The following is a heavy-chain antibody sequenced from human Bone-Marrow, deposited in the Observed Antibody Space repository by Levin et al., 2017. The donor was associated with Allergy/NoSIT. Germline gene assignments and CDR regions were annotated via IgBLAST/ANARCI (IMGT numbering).Heavy chain of an antibody. CDR1: GFTFSSYW. J-gene: IGHJ4*02. V-gene: IGHV3-74*01. CDR2: INGDGSSI. CDR3: ARDGYVDTAMTQRKPLDY. D-gene: IGHD5-18*01. Sequence: LSLTCAASGFTFSSYWMHWVRQAPGKGLVWVSRINGDGSSIGTADSVKGRFTISRDNAKNMLYLQMNSLRVEDTAVYYCARDGYVDTAMTQRKPLDYWGQGTLVTVSS.